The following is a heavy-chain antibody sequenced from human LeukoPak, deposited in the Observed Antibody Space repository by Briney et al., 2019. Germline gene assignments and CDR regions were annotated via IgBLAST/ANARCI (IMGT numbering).Heavy chain of an antibody. CDR3: AKDTDYYAGLDA. Sequence: GGSLRHSCTASGFIFDDYGMHWVRQGPGKGLEWVAGISWNSGSKGYADSVKGRFTISRDNAKYALYLEMSSLRTEDTALYYCAKDTDYYAGLDAWGQGTTVTVSS. D-gene: IGHD3-10*01. J-gene: IGHJ6*02. V-gene: IGHV3-9*01. CDR1: GFIFDDYG. CDR2: ISWNSGSK.